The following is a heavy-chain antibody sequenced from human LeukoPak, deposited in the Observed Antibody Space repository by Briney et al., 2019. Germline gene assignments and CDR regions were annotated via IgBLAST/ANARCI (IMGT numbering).Heavy chain of an antibody. CDR3: ARDLTGDAHSDL. CDR1: GGTFSSYA. J-gene: IGHJ2*01. Sequence: ASVKVSCKASGGTFSSYAISWVRQAPGQGLEWMGWINPNSGGTNYAQKFQGRVTMTRDTSISTAYMELSRLRSDDTAVYYCARDLTGDAHSDLWGRGTLVTVSS. V-gene: IGHV1-2*02. CDR2: INPNSGGT. D-gene: IGHD7-27*01.